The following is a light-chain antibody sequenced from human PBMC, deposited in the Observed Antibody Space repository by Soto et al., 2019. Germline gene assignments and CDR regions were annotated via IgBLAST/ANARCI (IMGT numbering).Light chain of an antibody. CDR1: QSISSY. V-gene: IGKV1-39*01. CDR2: AAS. Sequence: DIQMTQSPSSLSASVGDRVTITCRASQSISSYLIWYQQKPGKAPKLLIYAASSLQSGVPSRFSGSGSGTDFTLTITSLHPEDFATYYCQQSYSTPLTFGGGTKVDI. J-gene: IGKJ4*01. CDR3: QQSYSTPLT.